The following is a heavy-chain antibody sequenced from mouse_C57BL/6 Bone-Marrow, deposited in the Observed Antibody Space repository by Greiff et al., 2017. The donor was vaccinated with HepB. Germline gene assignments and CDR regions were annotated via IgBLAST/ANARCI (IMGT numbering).Heavy chain of an antibody. CDR1: GYTFTSYW. V-gene: IGHV1-59*01. J-gene: IGHJ3*01. Sequence: QVQLQQPGAELVRPGTSVKLSCKASGYTFTSYWMHWVKQRPGQGLEWIGVIDPSDSYTNYNQKFKGKATLTVDTSSSTAYMQLSSLTSEDSAVYYCARGTVVPTFAYWGQGTLVTVSA. CDR2: IDPSDSYT. CDR3: ARGTVVPTFAY. D-gene: IGHD1-1*01.